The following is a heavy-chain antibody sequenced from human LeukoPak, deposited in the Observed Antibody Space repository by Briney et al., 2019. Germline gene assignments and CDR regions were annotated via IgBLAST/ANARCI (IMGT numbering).Heavy chain of an antibody. D-gene: IGHD4-23*01. J-gene: IGHJ3*02. V-gene: IGHV4-59*08. CDR1: GGSISSYY. Sequence: PSETLSLTCTVSGGSISSYYWSWIRQPPGKGLEWIGYIYYSGNTNYNPSLKSRVTISVDTSKNQFSLKLSSVTAADTAAYFCARHISDYGGSPHRAFDIWGQGTMVTVSS. CDR2: IYYSGNT. CDR3: ARHISDYGGSPHRAFDI.